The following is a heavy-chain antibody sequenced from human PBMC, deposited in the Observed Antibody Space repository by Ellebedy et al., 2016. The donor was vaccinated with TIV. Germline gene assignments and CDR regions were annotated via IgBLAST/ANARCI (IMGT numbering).Heavy chain of an antibody. CDR1: GFTFGDYW. CDR2: HNEPGSAK. V-gene: IGHV3-7*01. D-gene: IGHD3-10*01. Sequence: GESLKISXAASGFTFGDYWMSWVRQAPGKGLEWVANHNEPGSAKYHVDSVKGRFTISRDRFKNTVFLQMNSLKFEDTAVYYCARDLRGVRGVLDYWGQGTLVTVSS. J-gene: IGHJ4*02. CDR3: ARDLRGVRGVLDY.